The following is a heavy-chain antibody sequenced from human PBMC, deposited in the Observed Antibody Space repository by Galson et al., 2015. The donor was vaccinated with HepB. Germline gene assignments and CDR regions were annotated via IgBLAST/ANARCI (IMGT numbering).Heavy chain of an antibody. J-gene: IGHJ4*02. CDR1: GFTFSSST. CDR2: ISRTSTYI. D-gene: IGHD6-6*01. Sequence: SLRLSCAASGFTFSSSTMNWVRQAPEKGLEWVSSISRTSTYINYTDSLKGRFTISRDNAKNSLYLQMNSLRAEDTALYYCTVLDFDYWGQGTQVTVSS. V-gene: IGHV3-21*01. CDR3: TVLDFDY.